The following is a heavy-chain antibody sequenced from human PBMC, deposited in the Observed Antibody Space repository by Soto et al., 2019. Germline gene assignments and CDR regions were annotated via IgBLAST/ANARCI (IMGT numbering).Heavy chain of an antibody. J-gene: IGHJ4*02. V-gene: IGHV5-51*01. CDR3: ARQKGY. CDR2: IYPGDSQT. Sequence: PGESRNISCKASGYSFTNSWIGWVRQMPGKGLEWVGIIYPGDSQTRYSPSFQGQVTISADKSISSAYLQWSSLKASDTAMYYCARQKGYWGQGTLVTVSS. CDR1: GYSFTNSW.